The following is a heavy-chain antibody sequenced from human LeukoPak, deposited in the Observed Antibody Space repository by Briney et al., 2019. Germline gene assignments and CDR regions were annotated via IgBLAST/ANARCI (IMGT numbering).Heavy chain of an antibody. V-gene: IGHV3-64*01. CDR2: ISSNGGST. CDR1: GFTFSIYA. J-gene: IGHJ4*02. CDR3: ARGSVGYYDPLI. D-gene: IGHD3-16*01. Sequence: GGSLRLSCAASGFTFSIYAIHWVRQAPGKGLEYVSAISSNGGSTFYANSVKGRFTISRDNSKNTLYLQMGSLRAEDMAVYYCARGSVGYYDPLIWGQGTLVTVSS.